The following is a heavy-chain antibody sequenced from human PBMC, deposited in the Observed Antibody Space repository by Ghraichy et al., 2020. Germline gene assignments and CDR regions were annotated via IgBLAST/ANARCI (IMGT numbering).Heavy chain of an antibody. Sequence: SETLSLTCAVYGGSFSDYYWSWIRQPPGKGLEWIGEINHSGSTNYNPSLKSRVTISVDTSKNQFSLKLSSVTAADTAVYFCARVLVPSGMAVLMVYARNYYYAMDVWGQGTTVTVSS. CDR2: INHSGST. CDR3: ARVLVPSGMAVLMVYARNYYYAMDV. J-gene: IGHJ6*02. D-gene: IGHD2-8*01. V-gene: IGHV4-34*01. CDR1: GGSFSDYY.